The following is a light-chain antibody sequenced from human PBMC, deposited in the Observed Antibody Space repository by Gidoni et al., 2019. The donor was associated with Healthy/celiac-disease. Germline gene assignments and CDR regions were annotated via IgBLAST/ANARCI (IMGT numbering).Light chain of an antibody. CDR1: QSVSSSY. V-gene: IGKV3-20*01. CDR3: QQYGSSPLT. J-gene: IGKJ4*01. Sequence: EIVLPPSPGTLSLSPGERATLSCRASQSVSSSYLAWYQQKPGQAPRLLIYDSSSRATGIPDRFSGSGSGTDFTLIISRLEPEDFAVYYCQQYGSSPLTFGGGTKVEIK. CDR2: DSS.